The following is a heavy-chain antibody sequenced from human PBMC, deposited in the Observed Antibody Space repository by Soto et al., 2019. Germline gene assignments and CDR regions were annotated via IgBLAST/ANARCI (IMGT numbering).Heavy chain of an antibody. Sequence: ASVKVSCKASGGTFSSYAISWVRQAPGQGLEWMGGIIPIFGTANYAQKFQGRVTITADESTSTAYMELSSLRSEDTAVYYCAGTPTYYYDSSGYYPPFDYYYYGMDVWGQGTTVTVSS. CDR2: IIPIFGTA. CDR1: GGTFSSYA. J-gene: IGHJ6*02. D-gene: IGHD3-22*01. V-gene: IGHV1-69*13. CDR3: AGTPTYYYDSSGYYPPFDYYYYGMDV.